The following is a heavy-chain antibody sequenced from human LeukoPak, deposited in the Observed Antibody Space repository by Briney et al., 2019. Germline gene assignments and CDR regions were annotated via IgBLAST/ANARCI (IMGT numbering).Heavy chain of an antibody. D-gene: IGHD4-17*01. CDR3: ARDGIRATVTTVPYWYFDL. J-gene: IGHJ2*01. V-gene: IGHV1-69*13. CDR1: GGTFSSYA. Sequence: VKVSCKASGGTFSSYAISWVRQAPGQGLEWMGGIIPIFGTANYAQKFQGRVTITTDESTSTAYMQLSSLRSEDTAVYYCARDGIRATVTTVPYWYFDLWGRGTLVTVSS. CDR2: IIPIFGTA.